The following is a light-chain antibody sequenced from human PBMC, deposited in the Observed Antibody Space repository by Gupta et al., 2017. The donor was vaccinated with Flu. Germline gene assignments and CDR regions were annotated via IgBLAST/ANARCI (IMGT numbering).Light chain of an antibody. J-gene: IGKJ2*01. CDR2: WAS. CDR3: QQYHSVPLT. Sequence: DIWLTHSPHSLAASLGERATLTCKSSQSVFHASPHNKHYVAWYQQKPGQPPRLLIYWASTRESGVSDRFSGSGSGTDFTLTISSLQIEDVAVYYCQQYHSVPLTFGQGTKLEIK. CDR1: QSVFHASPHNKHY. V-gene: IGKV4-1*01.